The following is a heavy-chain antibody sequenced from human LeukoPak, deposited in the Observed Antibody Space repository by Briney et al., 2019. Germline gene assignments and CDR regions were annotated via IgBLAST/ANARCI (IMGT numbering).Heavy chain of an antibody. CDR2: INAGNGNT. Sequence: GGSLRLSCAASGYTFTSYAMHWVRQAPGQRLEWMGWINAGNGNTKYSQKFQGRVTITRDTSASTAYMELSSLRSEDTAVYYCARFIYGDSFLDYWGQGTLVTVSS. J-gene: IGHJ4*02. V-gene: IGHV1-3*01. D-gene: IGHD4-17*01. CDR3: ARFIYGDSFLDY. CDR1: GYTFTSYA.